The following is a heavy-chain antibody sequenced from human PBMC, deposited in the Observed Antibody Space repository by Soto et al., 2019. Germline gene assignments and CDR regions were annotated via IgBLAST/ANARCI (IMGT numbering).Heavy chain of an antibody. CDR3: AKDPGGQQLLPYNWFDP. V-gene: IGHV3-23*01. CDR1: GFTFSSYA. J-gene: IGHJ5*02. D-gene: IGHD6-6*01. Sequence: GGSLRLSCAASGFTFSSYAMSWVRQAPGKGLEWVSAISGSGGSTYYADSVKGRFTISRDNSKNTLYLQMNSLRAEDTAVYYCAKDPGGQQLLPYNWFDPWGQGTLVTVSS. CDR2: ISGSGGST.